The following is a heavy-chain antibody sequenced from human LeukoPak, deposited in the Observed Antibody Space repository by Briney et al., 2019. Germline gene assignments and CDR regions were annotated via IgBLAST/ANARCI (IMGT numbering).Heavy chain of an antibody. D-gene: IGHD3-10*01. CDR3: ARRMGRRFGERYYYYHYMDV. J-gene: IGHJ6*03. V-gene: IGHV4-34*01. CDR1: GGSFSGYY. CDR2: INDSGST. Sequence: SETLSLTCAVYGGSFSGYYWSWIRQPPGKGLEWIGEINDSGSTNYNPSLKSRVTISVDTSKNQFSLKLSSVTAADTAVYYCARRMGRRFGERYYYYHYMDVWGKGTTVTISS.